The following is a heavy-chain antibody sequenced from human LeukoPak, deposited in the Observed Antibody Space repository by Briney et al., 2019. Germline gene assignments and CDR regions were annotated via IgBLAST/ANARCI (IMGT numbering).Heavy chain of an antibody. CDR3: ARAIGYCSGGSCYSDGPFDY. CDR1: GYTFATYG. Sequence: ASVKVSCKASGYTFATYGITWVRQAPGQGLEFMGWITAYNGNTKYAQKLQGRVTMTTDTSTNTAYMELRSLRSDDTAVYYCARAIGYCSGGSCYSDGPFDYWGQGTLVTVSS. CDR2: ITAYNGNT. V-gene: IGHV1-18*01. D-gene: IGHD2-15*01. J-gene: IGHJ4*02.